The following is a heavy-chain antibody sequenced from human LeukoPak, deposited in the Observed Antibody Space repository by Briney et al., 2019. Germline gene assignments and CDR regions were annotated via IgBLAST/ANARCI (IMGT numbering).Heavy chain of an antibody. CDR3: AKDHPDSSNWGLDN. CDR1: GFTVSRNY. J-gene: IGHJ4*02. Sequence: GGSLRLSCAASGFTVSRNYMNWVRQAPGKGLEWVSAISGGGGNTYYADSVKGRFTISRDSSKNTLFLQMNSLRAEDTAVYYCAKDHPDSSNWGLDNWGQGTLVTVSS. D-gene: IGHD6-13*01. CDR2: ISGGGGNT. V-gene: IGHV3-23*01.